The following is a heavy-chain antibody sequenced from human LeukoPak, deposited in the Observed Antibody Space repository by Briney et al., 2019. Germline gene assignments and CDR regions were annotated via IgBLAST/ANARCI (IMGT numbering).Heavy chain of an antibody. Sequence: ASVAVSYTASGYTFTSYGISWVRQAPGQGLEWMGWISAYNGNTNYTEKVQGRGTMTTDTSTSTAYMELRSLRSDDTAAYYCARTVATYFDYWGQGTLVTVSS. CDR3: ARTVATYFDY. D-gene: IGHD5-12*01. J-gene: IGHJ4*02. CDR2: ISAYNGNT. V-gene: IGHV1-18*01. CDR1: GYTFTSYG.